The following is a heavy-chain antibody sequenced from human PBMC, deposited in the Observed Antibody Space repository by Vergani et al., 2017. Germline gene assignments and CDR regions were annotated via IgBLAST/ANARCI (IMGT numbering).Heavy chain of an antibody. CDR2: INWNGDST. J-gene: IGHJ4*02. D-gene: IGHD6-19*01. Sequence: EVKLVESGGGVVRPGGSLRLSCAGSGFIFDNYGMSWVHQVPGKGLEWVSGINWNGDSTGYADSVKGRFTISRDNAKNSLYLQMNSLRAEDAALYYCAREASSGFYDYFDYWGQGTLVTVSS. V-gene: IGHV3-20*04. CDR3: AREASSGFYDYFDY. CDR1: GFIFDNYG.